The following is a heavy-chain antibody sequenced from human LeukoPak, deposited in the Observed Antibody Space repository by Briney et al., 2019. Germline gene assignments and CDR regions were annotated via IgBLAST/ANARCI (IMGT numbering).Heavy chain of an antibody. CDR3: AKARATTNSGPDY. D-gene: IGHD1-1*01. J-gene: IGHJ4*02. CDR1: GFTFSSYA. CDR2: VSGSGGTT. V-gene: IGHV3-23*01. Sequence: GGSLRLSCAASGFTFSSYAMTWVRQAPGKGLEWVSVVSGSGGTTYSADSVKGRFTISRDNSKNTLYLQMNSLRAEDTAVYYCAKARATTNSGPDYWGQGTLVTVSS.